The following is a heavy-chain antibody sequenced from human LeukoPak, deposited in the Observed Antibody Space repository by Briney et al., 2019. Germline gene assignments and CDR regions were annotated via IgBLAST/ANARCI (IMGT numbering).Heavy chain of an antibody. V-gene: IGHV3-7*01. D-gene: IGHD1-26*01. CDR1: GLTFSSYW. CDR3: AGXTAVGTWYFDL. Sequence: PGESLRLSCAASGLTFSSYWMSWVRQAPGKGLEWVAKIKKDGIEKFYVDSVKGRFTISRDNAKNSLYLQMNSLRTEDTAMYYXAGXTAVGTWYFDLWGRGTLVTVSS. CDR2: IKKDGIEK. J-gene: IGHJ2*01.